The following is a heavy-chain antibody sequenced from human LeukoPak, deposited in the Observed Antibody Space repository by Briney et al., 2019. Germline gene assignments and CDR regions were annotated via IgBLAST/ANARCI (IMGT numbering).Heavy chain of an antibody. J-gene: IGHJ4*02. D-gene: IGHD6-19*01. CDR1: GYTFTGYY. CDR3: ARPYSSGWTTGY. Sequence: DSVKVSCKASGYTFTGYYMHWVRQAPGQGLEWMGWINPNSGGTNFAQKFQGRVTMTRDTSISAAYMELSRLRSDDTAVYYCARPYSSGWTTGYWGQGTLVTVSS. V-gene: IGHV1-2*02. CDR2: INPNSGGT.